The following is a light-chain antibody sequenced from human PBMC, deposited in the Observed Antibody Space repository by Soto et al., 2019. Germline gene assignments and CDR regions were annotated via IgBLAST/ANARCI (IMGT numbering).Light chain of an antibody. CDR3: AVWDQSLTGWV. CDR1: SSNIGSHF. J-gene: IGLJ7*01. V-gene: IGLV1-47*01. Sequence: QSVLTQPPSASGTPGQSLTISCSGSSSNIGSHFVYWYQHLPVTAPKLLIFRDGQRPSGVPARFFGSKSGTSASLAITGLRSEDEADYYCAVWDQSLTGWVFGGGTQLTVL. CDR2: RDG.